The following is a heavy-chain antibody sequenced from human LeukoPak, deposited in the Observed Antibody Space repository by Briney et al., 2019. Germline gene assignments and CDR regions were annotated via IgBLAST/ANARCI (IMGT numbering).Heavy chain of an antibody. Sequence: PSETLSLTCTVSGGSISSSSYYWGWIRQPPGKGLEWIGSIYYSGSTYYNPSLKSRVTISVDTSKNQFSLKLSSVTAADTAVYHCTRRRNYLSHFDYWGQGTLVTVSS. CDR1: GGSISSSSYY. D-gene: IGHD1-7*01. J-gene: IGHJ4*02. CDR3: TRRRNYLSHFDY. V-gene: IGHV4-39*07. CDR2: IYYSGST.